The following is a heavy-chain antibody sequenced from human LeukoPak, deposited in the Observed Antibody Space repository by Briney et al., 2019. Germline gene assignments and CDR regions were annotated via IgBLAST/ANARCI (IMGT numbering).Heavy chain of an antibody. D-gene: IGHD1-26*01. CDR1: GYGFTNYA. Sequence: GASVKVSCKASGYGFTNYALNWVRQAPGQGLEWLGWIHTSTGNPTYAQGFTGRFVFSLDTSVSTAYLQISSLKAEDTAVYYCARTRGSFPPGFDIWGQGTMVAVSS. J-gene: IGHJ3*02. CDR2: IHTSTGNP. V-gene: IGHV7-4-1*02. CDR3: ARTRGSFPPGFDI.